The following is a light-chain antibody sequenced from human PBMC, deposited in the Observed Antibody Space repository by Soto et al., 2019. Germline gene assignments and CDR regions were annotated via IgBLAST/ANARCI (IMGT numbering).Light chain of an antibody. Sequence: IQMTQSPSSLPASVGDRISITCRASHSIGRWLAWYQQKPGKAPRLLIYDDSSLESGVPSRFSGSGSGTEFTLTISSLQPDDFATYFCQQYNSYPITFGQGTRLEI. CDR2: DDS. CDR3: QQYNSYPIT. V-gene: IGKV1-5*01. CDR1: HSIGRW. J-gene: IGKJ5*01.